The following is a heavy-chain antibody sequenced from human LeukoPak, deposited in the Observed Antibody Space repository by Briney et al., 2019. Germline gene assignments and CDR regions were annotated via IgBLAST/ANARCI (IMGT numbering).Heavy chain of an antibody. CDR3: ARESRPYYYDSSGYPNWFDP. CDR1: GYTFTSYD. D-gene: IGHD3-22*01. J-gene: IGHJ5*02. Sequence: ASVKVSCKASGYTFTSYDINWVRQATGQALEWMGWMNPNSGNTGYAQKFQGRVTMTRNTSISTAYMELSSLRSEDTAVYYCARESRPYYYDSSGYPNWFDPWGQGTLVTVSS. CDR2: MNPNSGNT. V-gene: IGHV1-8*01.